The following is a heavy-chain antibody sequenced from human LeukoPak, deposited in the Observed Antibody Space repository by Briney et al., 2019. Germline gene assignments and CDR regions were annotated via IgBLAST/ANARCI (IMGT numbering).Heavy chain of an antibody. Sequence: GESLKISCEASGYNFSTYWITWVRQMPGKGLEWMGIIYPGDSDIRYSPSFQGQVTISADKSISTAYLQWSSLKASDTAMYYCARRAYGDYHFDYWGQGTLVTVSS. D-gene: IGHD4-17*01. J-gene: IGHJ4*02. V-gene: IGHV5-51*01. CDR1: GYNFSTYW. CDR2: IYPGDSDI. CDR3: ARRAYGDYHFDY.